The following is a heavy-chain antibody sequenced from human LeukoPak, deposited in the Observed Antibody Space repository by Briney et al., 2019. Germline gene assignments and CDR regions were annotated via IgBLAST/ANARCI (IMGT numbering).Heavy chain of an antibody. D-gene: IGHD2-2*01. Sequence: LGGSLRLSCAASGFTLSSYAMHWVRQAPGKGLEWVAVISYDGSNKYYADSVKGRFTISRDNSKNTLYLQMNSLRAEDTAVYYCAKLPYDQLLAHFDYWGQGTLVTVSS. CDR2: ISYDGSNK. CDR1: GFTLSSYA. V-gene: IGHV3-30-3*02. J-gene: IGHJ4*02. CDR3: AKLPYDQLLAHFDY.